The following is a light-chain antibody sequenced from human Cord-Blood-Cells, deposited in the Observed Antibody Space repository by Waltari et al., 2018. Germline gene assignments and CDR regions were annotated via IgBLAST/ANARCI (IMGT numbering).Light chain of an antibody. Sequence: DIQMTQSPSSLSASVGDRVTITCRASQSISSYLNWYQQKPGKAPKLLIYAASSLQSGCPSRFSGSGSGTDFTLTISSLQPEDFATYYCQQSYSTPMYTFGQGTKLEIK. V-gene: IGKV1-39*01. J-gene: IGKJ2*01. CDR1: QSISSY. CDR3: QQSYSTPMYT. CDR2: AAS.